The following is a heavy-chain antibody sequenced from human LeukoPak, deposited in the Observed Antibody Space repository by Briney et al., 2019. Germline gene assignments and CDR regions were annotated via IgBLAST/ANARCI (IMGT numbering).Heavy chain of an antibody. J-gene: IGHJ4*02. V-gene: IGHV4-59*12. D-gene: IGHD6-13*01. CDR1: GGSISSYY. CDR3: AREGAAAGPQENFDY. CDR2: IYYSGST. Sequence: SETLSLTCTVSGGSISSYYWSWIRQPPGEGLEWIGYIYYSGSTNYNPSLKSRVTMSVDTSKNQFSLKLSSVTAADTAVYYCAREGAAAGPQENFDYWGQGTLVTVSS.